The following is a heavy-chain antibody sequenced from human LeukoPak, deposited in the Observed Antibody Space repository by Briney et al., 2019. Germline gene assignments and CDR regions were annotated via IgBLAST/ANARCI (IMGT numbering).Heavy chain of an antibody. CDR1: GFTFSTYG. V-gene: IGHV3-30*02. CDR3: ARKRWLHTIGARPNWFDP. D-gene: IGHD5-24*01. Sequence: GGSLRLSCAASGFTFSTYGMHWVRQAPGKGLEWVAFIRYDGRNKYYADSVKGRFTISRDNSKNTLYLQMNSLRAEDTAVYYCARKRWLHTIGARPNWFDPWGQGTLVTVSS. J-gene: IGHJ5*02. CDR2: IRYDGRNK.